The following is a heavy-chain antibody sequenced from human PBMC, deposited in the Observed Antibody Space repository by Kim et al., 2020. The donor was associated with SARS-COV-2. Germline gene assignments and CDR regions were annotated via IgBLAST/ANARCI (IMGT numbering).Heavy chain of an antibody. J-gene: IGHJ6*02. V-gene: IGHV4-31*02. CDR3: ARASYDYVWGSYRYYGMDV. D-gene: IGHD3-16*02. Sequence: KGRVTISVDTSKNQFSLKLSSVTAADTAVYYCARASYDYVWGSYRYYGMDVWGQGTTVTVSS.